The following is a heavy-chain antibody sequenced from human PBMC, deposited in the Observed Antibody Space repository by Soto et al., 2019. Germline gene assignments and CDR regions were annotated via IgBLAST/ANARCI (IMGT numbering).Heavy chain of an antibody. J-gene: IGHJ5*02. CDR3: ARGVPSTWYDRGGWLDP. D-gene: IGHD1-1*01. V-gene: IGHV4-4*02. Sequence: QVQLQESGPGLVKPSVTLSLTCAVSGASISGNDWWTWIRQPPGKGLEWIGEIYHGVSFNYNPSLKSRLTISVDKSKNQFSLTLTSVTAADTAVYYCARGVPSTWYDRGGWLDPWGQGTLVTVSS. CDR2: IYHGVSF. CDR1: GASISGNDW.